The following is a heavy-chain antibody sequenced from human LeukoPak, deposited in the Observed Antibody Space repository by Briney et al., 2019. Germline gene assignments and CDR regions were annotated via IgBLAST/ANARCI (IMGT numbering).Heavy chain of an antibody. CDR3: AKDAANWAGPDAFDI. CDR1: GFIFSNYA. J-gene: IGHJ3*02. V-gene: IGHV3-23*01. Sequence: GGSLRLSCAASGFIFSNYAMNWVRQAPGKGLEWVSTIGGSDTSTFYADSVKGRFTISRDNSKNALFLQMNSLRAEDTAVYYCAKDAANWAGPDAFDIWGQGTMVTVSS. CDR2: IGGSDTST. D-gene: IGHD7-27*01.